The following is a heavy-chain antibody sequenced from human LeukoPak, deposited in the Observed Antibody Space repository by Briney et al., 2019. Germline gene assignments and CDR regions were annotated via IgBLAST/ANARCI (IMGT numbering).Heavy chain of an antibody. J-gene: IGHJ4*02. V-gene: IGHV3-21*01. CDR2: ISSSSSYI. D-gene: IGHD3-22*01. CDR1: GFTFSSYS. Sequence: SGGSLRLSCAASGFTFSSYSMNWVRQAPGKGLEWVSSISSSSSYIYYADSVKGRFTISRDNAKNSLYLQMNSLRAEDTAVYYCARDMLGYYDKGYWGQGTLVTVSS. CDR3: ARDMLGYYDKGY.